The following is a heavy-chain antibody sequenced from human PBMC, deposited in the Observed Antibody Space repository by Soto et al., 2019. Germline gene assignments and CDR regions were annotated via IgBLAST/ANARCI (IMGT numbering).Heavy chain of an antibody. Sequence: GGSLRLSCAASGFTFDDYTMHWVRQAPGKGLEWVSLISWDGTNKYYADSVKGRFTVSRDNSKNSLYLQMNSLKTGDTALYYCAKEMATIFFDYWGQGTLVTVSS. CDR1: GFTFDDYT. V-gene: IGHV3-43*01. J-gene: IGHJ4*02. D-gene: IGHD5-12*01. CDR3: AKEMATIFFDY. CDR2: ISWDGTNK.